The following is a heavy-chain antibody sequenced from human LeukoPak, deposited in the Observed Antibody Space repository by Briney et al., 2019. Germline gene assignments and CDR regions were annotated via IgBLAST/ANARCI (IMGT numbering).Heavy chain of an antibody. D-gene: IGHD6-19*01. CDR3: ARPTSGWYAGGFDY. J-gene: IGHJ4*02. CDR2: LSFSGLTT. V-gene: IGHV3-23*01. Sequence: GGSLRLSCAASGFTFINYAMNWVRQAPGKGLEWVSALSFSGLTTYYADSVRGRFTISRDNSKSTLYLQVNSLRAEDTALYYCARPTSGWYAGGFDYWGQGILVTVSS. CDR1: GFTFINYA.